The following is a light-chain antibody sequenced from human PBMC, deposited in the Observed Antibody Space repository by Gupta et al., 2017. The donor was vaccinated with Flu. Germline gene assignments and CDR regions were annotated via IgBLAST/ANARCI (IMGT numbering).Light chain of an antibody. V-gene: IGKV1-16*01. J-gene: IGKJ1*01. Sequence: DIQMTQSLSSLSASDGDRVTITCRARQSVSNYFTSFQQKPGKATKSLIYAASSLQSGVPSRFSGGGSGTDFTLTSSSVQPEDFATYYCQQYNTYPPTFGQGTKVEIK. CDR1: QSVSNY. CDR3: QQYNTYPPT. CDR2: AAS.